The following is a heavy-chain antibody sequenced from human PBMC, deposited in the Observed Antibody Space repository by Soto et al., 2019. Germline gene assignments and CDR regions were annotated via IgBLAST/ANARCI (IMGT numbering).Heavy chain of an antibody. Sequence: SETLSLTCTVSGGSISSYYWSWIRQPPGKGLEWIGYIYYSGSTNYNPSLKSRVTISVDTSKNQFSLKLSAVTAADTAVYYCARRGYYGSGSYYGNYYYYMDVWGKGTTVTVSS. CDR2: IYYSGST. D-gene: IGHD3-10*01. CDR1: GGSISSYY. V-gene: IGHV4-59*08. J-gene: IGHJ6*03. CDR3: ARRGYYGSGSYYGNYYYYMDV.